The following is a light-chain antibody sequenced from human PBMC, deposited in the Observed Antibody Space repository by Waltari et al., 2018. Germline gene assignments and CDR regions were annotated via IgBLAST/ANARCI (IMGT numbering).Light chain of an antibody. V-gene: IGLV3-19*01. CDR1: SLSYYY. CDR2: GKN. J-gene: IGLJ1*01. CDR3: NSRDSNGNPFV. Sequence: SSELTQDPAVSVALGQTVRITCQGASLSYYYAHWYRQKPGQAPLLFMYGKNNRPSGIPDRFSGAYSGDTASLTITGAQAEDEADYYCNSRDSNGNPFVFGPATKVTVL.